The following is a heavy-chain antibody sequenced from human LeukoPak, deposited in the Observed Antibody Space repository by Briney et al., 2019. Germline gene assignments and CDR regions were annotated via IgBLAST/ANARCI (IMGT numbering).Heavy chain of an antibody. CDR1: GDSINNYF. V-gene: IGHV4-4*07. J-gene: IGHJ4*02. CDR2: IYSSGTT. Sequence: PSETLPLTCTVSGDSINNYFWTWIRQPAGKGLEWIGRIYSSGTTNYNPSLKSRLIMSVDTSKNQFSLNLSSVTAADTAVYYCARDANARAWDYWGQGILVTVSS. CDR3: ARDANARAWDY. D-gene: IGHD1-1*01.